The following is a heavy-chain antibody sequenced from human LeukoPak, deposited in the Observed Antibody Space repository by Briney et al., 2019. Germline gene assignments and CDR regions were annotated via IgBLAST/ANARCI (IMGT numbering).Heavy chain of an antibody. D-gene: IGHD3-22*01. J-gene: IGHJ4*02. CDR1: GCTLSTYA. CDR2: IVGSSGNT. V-gene: IGHV3-23*01. CDR3: ANPAGYFDSSGYDVDY. Sequence: PGGSLRLSCAVSGCTLSTYAMTWVRQAPGKGLEWVSSIVGSSGNTYYADSVKGRFTISGDNSKNTLYLQMSSLRAEDTAVYYCANPAGYFDSSGYDVDYWGQGTLVTVSS.